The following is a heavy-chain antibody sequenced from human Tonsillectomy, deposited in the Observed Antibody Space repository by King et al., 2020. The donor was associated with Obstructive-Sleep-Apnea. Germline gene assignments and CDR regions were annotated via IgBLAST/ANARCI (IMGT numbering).Heavy chain of an antibody. J-gene: IGHJ3*02. Sequence: VQLQESGPGLVKPSQTLSLTCTVSGGSISSGGYYWSWIRQHPGKGLEWIGYIYYSGSTYYNPSLKSRVTISVETSKNQFSLKLSFVTAADTAVYYCASWFGESETFDAFDIWGQGTMVTVSS. V-gene: IGHV4-31*03. CDR3: ASWFGESETFDAFDI. CDR2: IYYSGST. CDR1: GGSISSGGYY. D-gene: IGHD3-10*01.